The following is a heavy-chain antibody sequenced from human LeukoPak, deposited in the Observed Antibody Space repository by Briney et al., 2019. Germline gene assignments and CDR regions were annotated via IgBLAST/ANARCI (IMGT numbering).Heavy chain of an antibody. Sequence: SETLSLTCTVSGDSISSSSYYWGWIRQPPGKGLEWIGNIYYSGNTYYNPSLKSRVTISVDTSKNQFSLKLSTVTAADTAVYYCATSGSYYRFEYWGQGTLVTVSS. CDR2: IYYSGNT. J-gene: IGHJ4*02. CDR1: GDSISSSSYY. V-gene: IGHV4-39*01. D-gene: IGHD1-26*01. CDR3: ATSGSYYRFEY.